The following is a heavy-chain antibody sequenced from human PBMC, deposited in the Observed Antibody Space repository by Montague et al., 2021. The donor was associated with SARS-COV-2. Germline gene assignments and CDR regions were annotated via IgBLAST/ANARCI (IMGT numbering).Heavy chain of an antibody. CDR1: GFTVTYNY. D-gene: IGHD2-15*01. Sequence: SLRLXCAASGFTVTYNYMSWVRQAPGKGLEWVSVIYSGGNTYYADSVKGRFTISRDDSKNTLYLQMNSLRAEDTAVYYCARDYCSGGICYEGYGMDVWGQGTTVTVSS. CDR3: ARDYCSGGICYEGYGMDV. J-gene: IGHJ6*02. V-gene: IGHV3-53*01. CDR2: IYSGGNT.